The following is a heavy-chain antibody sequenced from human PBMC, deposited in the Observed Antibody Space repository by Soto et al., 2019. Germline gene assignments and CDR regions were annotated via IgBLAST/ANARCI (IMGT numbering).Heavy chain of an antibody. V-gene: IGHV4-59*01. J-gene: IGHJ6*02. D-gene: IGHD3-9*01. CDR2: IYYSGST. CDR3: ARGRHILTGYYRRGNYYYGMDV. Sequence: PSETLSLTCTVSGGSISSYYWSWIRQPPGKGLEWIGYIYYSGSTNYNPSLKSRVTISVDTSKNQFSLKLSSVTAADTAVYYCARGRHILTGYYRRGNYYYGMDVWGQGTTVTVSS. CDR1: GGSISSYY.